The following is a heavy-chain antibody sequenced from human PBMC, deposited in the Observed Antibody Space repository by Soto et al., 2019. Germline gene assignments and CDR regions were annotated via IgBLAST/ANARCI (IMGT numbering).Heavy chain of an antibody. CDR3: VRDSGAKLSSS. D-gene: IGHD6-13*01. Sequence: ASVKVSCKASGYSFTDYHIHWVRQAPGQGLEWLGRINPKSGGTSTAQKFQDWVTMTRDRSISTVYMELTRLRSDDTAVYYCVRDSGAKLSSSWGQGTLVTVS. CDR2: INPKSGGT. CDR1: GYSFTDYH. J-gene: IGHJ4*02. V-gene: IGHV1-2*04.